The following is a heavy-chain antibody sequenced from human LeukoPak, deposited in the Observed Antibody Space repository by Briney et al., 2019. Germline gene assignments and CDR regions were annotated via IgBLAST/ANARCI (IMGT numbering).Heavy chain of an antibody. Sequence: GGSLRLSCAASGFTFSSYSMNWVRQAPGKGLEWVSSISSSSSYIYYADSVKGRFTISRDNAKNSLYLQMNGLRAEDTAVYYCATHDGTNGSGSYYRLDYYYYGMDVWGQGTTVTVSS. CDR1: GFTFSSYS. J-gene: IGHJ6*02. CDR3: ATHDGTNGSGSYYRLDYYYYGMDV. D-gene: IGHD3-10*01. CDR2: ISSSSSYI. V-gene: IGHV3-21*01.